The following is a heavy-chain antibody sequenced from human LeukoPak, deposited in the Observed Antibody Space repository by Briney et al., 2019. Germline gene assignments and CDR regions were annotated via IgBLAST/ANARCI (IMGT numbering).Heavy chain of an antibody. V-gene: IGHV4-39*01. CDR3: ASHIVRPTMLIEY. CDR1: SGTISSSSYF. D-gene: IGHD3-16*01. J-gene: IGHJ4*02. CDR2: IYYTGST. Sequence: SETLSLTCTVSSGTISSSSYFWGWIRQPPGNGLEWIGNIYYTGSTHYNPSLKSQLIMSVDTSKNQFSLTLSSVTAADTAVYYCASHIVRPTMLIEYWGQGILVTVSS.